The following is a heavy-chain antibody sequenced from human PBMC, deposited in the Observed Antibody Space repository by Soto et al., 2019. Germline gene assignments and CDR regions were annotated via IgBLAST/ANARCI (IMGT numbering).Heavy chain of an antibody. CDR3: AKHRTAYYFYDGVDV. Sequence: GGSLRLSCAASGFTFSSYAMSWVRQAPVKGLEWVSAVSGSGGSTKYADPVKGRFTISRDNSKNTLYLQMNSLRAEDTAVYYCAKHRTAYYFYDGVDVWGHGTTVTVSS. V-gene: IGHV3-23*01. CDR2: VSGSGGST. J-gene: IGHJ6*02. CDR1: GFTFSSYA.